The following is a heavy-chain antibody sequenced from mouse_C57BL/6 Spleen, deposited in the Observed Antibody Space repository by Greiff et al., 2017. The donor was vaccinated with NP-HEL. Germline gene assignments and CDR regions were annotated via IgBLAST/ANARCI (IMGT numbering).Heavy chain of an antibody. Sequence: VQLQQSGAELAKPGASVKLSCKASGYTFTSYWMHWVKQRPGQGLEWIGYINPSSGYTKYNQKFKDKATLTADKSASTAYMQLSSLTYEDSAVYYCTPTTVVATEGAMDYWGQGTSVTVAS. CDR2: INPSSGYT. V-gene: IGHV1-7*01. CDR3: TPTTVVATEGAMDY. D-gene: IGHD1-1*01. J-gene: IGHJ4*01. CDR1: GYTFTSYW.